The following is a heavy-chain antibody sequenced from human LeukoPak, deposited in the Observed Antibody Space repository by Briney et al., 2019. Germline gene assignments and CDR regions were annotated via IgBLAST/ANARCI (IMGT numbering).Heavy chain of an antibody. Sequence: PSETLSLTCTVSGGSISPFYWSWIRQSPGKRLESLGYIAYSGTANYNPSLKSRVTISVDTSKNQFSLKLRSVTAADTAMYFCARLLVPVVMPVYFDPWGQGTLVTVSS. CDR3: ARLLVPVVMPVYFDP. V-gene: IGHV4-59*01. CDR2: IAYSGTA. J-gene: IGHJ5*01. CDR1: GGSISPFY. D-gene: IGHD2-2*01.